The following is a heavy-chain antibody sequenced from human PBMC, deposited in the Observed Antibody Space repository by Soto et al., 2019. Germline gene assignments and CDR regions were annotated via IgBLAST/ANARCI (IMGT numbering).Heavy chain of an antibody. CDR3: AKGTKYCSSGVCSVFDY. J-gene: IGHJ4*02. Sequence: EVQVAESGGGSVQPGRSLRLSCEASGFSFDEYAMHWVRQVPGKGLEWVSSINWNSGNIGYADSVRGRFTISRDNAKNSLDLQMNSLRPEDTAFYYCAKGTKYCSSGVCSVFDYWGQGTLVTVSS. V-gene: IGHV3-9*01. D-gene: IGHD2-8*01. CDR1: GFSFDEYA. CDR2: INWNSGNI.